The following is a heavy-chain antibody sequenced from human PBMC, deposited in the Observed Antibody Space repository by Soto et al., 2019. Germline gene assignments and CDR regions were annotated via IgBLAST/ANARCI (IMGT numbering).Heavy chain of an antibody. V-gene: IGHV4-39*01. D-gene: IGHD2-21*02. CDR1: GESISSSSYY. J-gene: IGHJ4*02. CDR2: IYYSGRT. CDR3: ARQRTTVATQAYFDH. Sequence: SETLSLTCIVSGESISSSSYYWGWIRQPPGKGLEWIGSIYYSGRTYYNPSFKSRVTISIDTSKNQFSLKLSSVTATDTAVYYCARQRTTVATQAYFDHWGQGALVTVSS.